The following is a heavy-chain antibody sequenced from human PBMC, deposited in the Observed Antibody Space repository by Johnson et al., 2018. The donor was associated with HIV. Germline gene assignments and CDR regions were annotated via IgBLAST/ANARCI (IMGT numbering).Heavy chain of an antibody. CDR3: ARASLARGGKIRAFDI. D-gene: IGHD4-23*01. Sequence: VQLVESGGGLVQPGRSLRLSCAASGFTVSSNYMSWVRQAPGKGLEWVSVIYSGGSTYYAASVMGRFTISRDNSKNTLYLQMNSLGAEDTAVFYCARASLARGGKIRAFDIWGQGTMVTVSS. CDR2: IYSGGST. J-gene: IGHJ3*02. V-gene: IGHV3-66*01. CDR1: GFTVSSNY.